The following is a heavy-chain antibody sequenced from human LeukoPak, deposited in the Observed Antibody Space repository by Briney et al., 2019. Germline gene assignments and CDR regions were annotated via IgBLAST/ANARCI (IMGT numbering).Heavy chain of an antibody. D-gene: IGHD3-22*01. CDR2: IYYSGST. J-gene: IGHJ4*02. V-gene: IGHV4-59*08. Sequence: SETLSLTCTVSGGSISSYYWSWIRQPPGKGLEWIGYIYYSGSTNYNPSLKSRVTISVDTSKNQFSLKLSSVTAADTAVYYCARAMIVSGVDYWGQGTLVTVSS. CDR3: ARAMIVSGVDY. CDR1: GGSISSYY.